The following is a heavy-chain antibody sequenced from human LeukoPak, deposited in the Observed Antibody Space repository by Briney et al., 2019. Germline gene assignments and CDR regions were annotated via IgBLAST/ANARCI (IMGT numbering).Heavy chain of an antibody. CDR1: GGSISSFY. J-gene: IGHJ4*02. CDR2: IYYGGST. V-gene: IGHV4-59*08. Sequence: KPSETLSLTCTVSGGSISSFYWSWIRQPPGKGLEWIGYIYYGGSTNYNPSLKSRVTISVDKSKNQFSLKLSSVTAADAAVYYCARHLYYDTSGSGFDYWGQGTLVTVSS. D-gene: IGHD3-22*01. CDR3: ARHLYYDTSGSGFDY.